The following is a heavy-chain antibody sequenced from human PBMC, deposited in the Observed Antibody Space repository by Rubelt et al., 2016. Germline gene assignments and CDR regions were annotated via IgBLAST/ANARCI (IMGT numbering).Heavy chain of an antibody. V-gene: IGHV1-2*02. D-gene: IGHD5-24*01. CDR2: INPNSGGT. Sequence: KPGASVKVSCKASGYTFTGYYMHWVRQAPGQGLEWMGWINPNSGGTNYAQKFQGRVTMTRDTSISTAYMELSRLRSDDTAVYYCARAATKDYYYYYMDVWGKGTTVTVSS. CDR1: GYTFTGYY. J-gene: IGHJ6*03. CDR3: ARAATKDYYYYYMDV.